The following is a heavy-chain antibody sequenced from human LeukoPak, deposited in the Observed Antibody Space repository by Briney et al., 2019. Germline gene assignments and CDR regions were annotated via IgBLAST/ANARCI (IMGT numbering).Heavy chain of an antibody. V-gene: IGHV3-21*01. J-gene: IGHJ4*02. CDR1: GFTFSSYW. Sequence: GGSLRLSCAASGFTFSSYWMSWVRQAPGKGLKWVSSISGSSSDIYYADSVKGRFTISRDNSKNSLYLQMKSLRAEDTALYYCARRGYHDYSGFDYWGQGTLVTVSS. CDR3: ARRGYHDYSGFDY. D-gene: IGHD1-26*01. CDR2: ISGSSSDI.